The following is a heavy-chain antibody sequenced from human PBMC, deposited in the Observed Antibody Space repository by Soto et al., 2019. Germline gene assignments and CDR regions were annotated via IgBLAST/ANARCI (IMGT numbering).Heavy chain of an antibody. CDR3: GRNPFGASREGVVV. CDR1: EFPFTTNY. J-gene: IGHJ4*02. D-gene: IGHD2-15*01. CDR2: IYRNSGA. Sequence: GGSLRLSCAASEFPFTTNYLTWVRQAPGKGLEWVSLIYRNSGANYEDDVRGRFTISRDISKNMFYLEIKSLRAEDTAVYYCGRNPFGASREGVVVWGQGSLVTVSS. V-gene: IGHV3-53*01.